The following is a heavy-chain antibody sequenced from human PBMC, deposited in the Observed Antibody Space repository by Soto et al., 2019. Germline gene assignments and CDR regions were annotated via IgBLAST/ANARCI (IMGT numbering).Heavy chain of an antibody. V-gene: IGHV3-30-3*01. Sequence: QVHLEESGGGVVQPGTSLRLSCVASGFTFSSYGMHWVRQAPGKGLEWVAVIPNTENKKYYADSVKGRFTISRDNSQNTLFLQMDSLMSEDTAMYYCARIAGGRVRGALDIWGQGSMVTVS. CDR2: IPNTENKK. D-gene: IGHD6-13*01. CDR1: GFTFSSYG. J-gene: IGHJ3*02. CDR3: ARIAGGRVRGALDI.